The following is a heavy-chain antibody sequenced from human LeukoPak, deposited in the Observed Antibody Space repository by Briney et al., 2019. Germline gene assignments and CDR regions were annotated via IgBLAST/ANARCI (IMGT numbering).Heavy chain of an antibody. CDR1: GFAFSNSW. J-gene: IGHJ4*02. CDR2: IKHDGYER. Sequence: PGGSLRLSCAASGFAFSNSWMSWVRQAPGKGLEWVANIKHDGYERYYVDSVKGRFTMSRDNAQDSLYLQMNSLRADDTAVYYCAKARTGSNGMADYWGQGTLVPVSS. CDR3: AKARTGSNGMADY. V-gene: IGHV3-7*03. D-gene: IGHD3/OR15-3a*01.